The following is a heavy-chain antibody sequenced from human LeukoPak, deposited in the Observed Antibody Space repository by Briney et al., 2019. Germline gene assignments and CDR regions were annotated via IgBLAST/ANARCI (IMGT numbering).Heavy chain of an antibody. CDR3: ARVAGDTATYPDP. Sequence: GASVKVSCKASGYSFTSNYIHWVRQAPGQGLEWMGMIYPRDGSTSYAQKFQGRVTVTRDTSTSTVHMELSGLRSEDTAVYYCARVAGDTATYPDPWGQGTLVTVSS. CDR1: GYSFTSNY. V-gene: IGHV1-46*01. CDR2: IYPRDGST. J-gene: IGHJ5*02. D-gene: IGHD5-18*01.